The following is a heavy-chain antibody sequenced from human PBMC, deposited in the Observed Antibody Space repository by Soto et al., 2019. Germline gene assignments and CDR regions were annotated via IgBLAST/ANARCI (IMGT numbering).Heavy chain of an antibody. V-gene: IGHV4-30-2*01. J-gene: IGHJ2*01. Sequence: QLQLQESGSGLVKPSQTLSLTCAVSGGSISSGGYSWSWIRQPPGKGLEWIGYIYHSGSTYYNPSLKSRVTISVDRSKNQFSLKLSSVTAADTAVYYCARNAMTTVTRNPWYFDLWGRGTLVTVSS. CDR2: IYHSGST. CDR3: ARNAMTTVTRNPWYFDL. CDR1: GGSISSGGYS. D-gene: IGHD4-4*01.